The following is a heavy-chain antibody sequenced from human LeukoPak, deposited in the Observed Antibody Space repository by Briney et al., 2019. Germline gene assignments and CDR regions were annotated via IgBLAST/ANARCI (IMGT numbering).Heavy chain of an antibody. CDR1: GYTFTGYY. CDR3: ARSSGGLYYYDSSGYYSHFDY. V-gene: IGHV1-2*06. D-gene: IGHD3-22*01. CDR2: INPNSGGT. J-gene: IGHJ4*02. Sequence: GASVKVSCKASGYTFTGYYMHWVRQAPGLGLEWMGRINPNSGGTNYAQKFQGRVTMTRDTSISTAYMELSRLRSDDTAVYYCARSSGGLYYYDSSGYYSHFDYWGQGTLVTVSS.